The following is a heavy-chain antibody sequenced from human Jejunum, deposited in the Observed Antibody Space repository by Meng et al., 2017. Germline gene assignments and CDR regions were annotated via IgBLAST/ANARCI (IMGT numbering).Heavy chain of an antibody. J-gene: IGHJ4*01. CDR3: ARRSSNTLIDY. CDR1: GYSFTSSW. D-gene: IGHD2-2*01. CDR2: IYPGDSDT. V-gene: IGHV5-51*01. Sequence: GESLKISCKGSGYSFTSSWIAWVRQMPGKGLEWRGIIYPGDSDTRYSPSFQGQVTISADKSISTAYLQRSSLKAADTAMYYCARRSSNTLIDYWGQGALVTVSS.